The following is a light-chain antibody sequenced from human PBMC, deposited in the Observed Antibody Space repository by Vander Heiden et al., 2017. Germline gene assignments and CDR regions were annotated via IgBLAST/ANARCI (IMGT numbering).Light chain of an antibody. Sequence: DIQMTQPPSSLSASVGDRVTITCRASQSISSYLNWYQQKPGKAPELLIYAASSLQSGVPSRFSGGGSGTDFTLTISSLQPEDFATYYCQQSVTIPRTFGQGTKVEIK. J-gene: IGKJ1*01. V-gene: IGKV1-39*01. CDR1: QSISSY. CDR2: AAS. CDR3: QQSVTIPRT.